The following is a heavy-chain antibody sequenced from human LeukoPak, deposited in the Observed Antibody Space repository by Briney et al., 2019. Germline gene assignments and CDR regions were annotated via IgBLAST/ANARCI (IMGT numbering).Heavy chain of an antibody. CDR2: INPSGGST. CDR3: ASLPRWIGSGPGAFDI. Sequence: ASVKASCKASGYTFTSYYMHWVRQAPGQGLEWMGIINPSGGSTSYAQKFQGRVTMTRDTSTSTVYMELSSLRSEDTAVYYCASLPRWIGSGPGAFDIWGQGTMVTVSS. CDR1: GYTFTSYY. D-gene: IGHD5-12*01. V-gene: IGHV1-46*01. J-gene: IGHJ3*02.